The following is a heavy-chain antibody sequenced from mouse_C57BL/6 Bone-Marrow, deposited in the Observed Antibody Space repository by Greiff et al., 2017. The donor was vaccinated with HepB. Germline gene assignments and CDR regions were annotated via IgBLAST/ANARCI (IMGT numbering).Heavy chain of an antibody. Sequence: QVQLQQSGAELAKPGASVKLSCKASGYTFTSYWMHWVKQRPGQGLEWIGYINPSSGYTKYNQKFKDKATLTEDKSSSTAYRQLSSLTYEDSAGYYCSRDLTTVVATDYWGHGTTLTVTS. CDR1: GYTFTSYW. D-gene: IGHD1-1*01. CDR2: INPSSGYT. J-gene: IGHJ2*01. CDR3: SRDLTTVVATDY. V-gene: IGHV1-7*01.